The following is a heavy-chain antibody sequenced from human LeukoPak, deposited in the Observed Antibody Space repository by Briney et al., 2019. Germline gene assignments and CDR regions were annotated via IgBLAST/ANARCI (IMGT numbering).Heavy chain of an antibody. D-gene: IGHD2-2*01. J-gene: IGHJ6*03. CDR3: ARGTPDIVVVPAAVYYYYYYMDV. CDR1: GGSFSGYY. Sequence: SETLSLTCAVYGGSFSGYYWSWIRQPPGKGLEWIGEINHSGSTNYNPSLKSRVTISVETSTNQFSLKLSSVTAADTAVYYCARGTPDIVVVPAAVYYYYYYMDVWGKGTTVTVSS. V-gene: IGHV4-34*01. CDR2: INHSGST.